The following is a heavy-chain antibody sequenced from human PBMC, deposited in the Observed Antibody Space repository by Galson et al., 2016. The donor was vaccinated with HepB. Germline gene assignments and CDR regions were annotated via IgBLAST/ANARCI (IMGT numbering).Heavy chain of an antibody. CDR3: GRRPVSTGDYNY. Sequence: SETLSLTCIVSGGSISSPYYWGWIRQPPGKGLEWIADVYYSGSTYYNPSLNSRVTISLDTSKNQFSLKLSSLTAADTAVYYCGRRPVSTGDYNYWGQGILVSVSS. D-gene: IGHD4-17*01. CDR1: GGSISSPYY. CDR2: VYYSGST. V-gene: IGHV4-39*01. J-gene: IGHJ4*02.